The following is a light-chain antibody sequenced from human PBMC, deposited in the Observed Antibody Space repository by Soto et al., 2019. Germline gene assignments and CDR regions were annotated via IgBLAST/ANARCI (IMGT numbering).Light chain of an antibody. CDR2: GAS. V-gene: IGKV3-11*01. Sequence: LLTQSPATLSLSTVERANLSRSASQSVSNYLAWYQKKPGQAPRLLIYGASTRATGIPARFSGSGSGTDFTLTISSMQHEDFATYYCLKDYNYPLTCGGGTTGDIK. J-gene: IGKJ4*01. CDR1: QSVSNY. CDR3: LKDYNYPLT.